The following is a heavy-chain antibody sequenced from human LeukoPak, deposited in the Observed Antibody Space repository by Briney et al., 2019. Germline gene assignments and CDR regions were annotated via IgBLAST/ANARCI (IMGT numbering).Heavy chain of an antibody. J-gene: IGHJ4*02. Sequence: GASVKVSCKASGYTFTSYGISWVRQAPGRGLEWMGGFDPEDGETIYAQKFQGRVTMTEDTSTDTAYMELSSLRSEDTAVYYCALIYYDSSGSGGGFDYWGQGTLVTVSS. CDR2: FDPEDGET. CDR3: ALIYYDSSGSGGGFDY. CDR1: GYTFTSYG. D-gene: IGHD3-22*01. V-gene: IGHV1-24*01.